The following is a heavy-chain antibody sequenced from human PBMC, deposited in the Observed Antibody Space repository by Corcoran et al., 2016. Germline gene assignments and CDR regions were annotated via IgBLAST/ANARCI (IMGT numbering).Heavy chain of an antibody. CDR1: GYTFTSYA. J-gene: IGHJ4*02. CDR2: INAGNGNT. Sequence: QVQLVQSGAEVKKPGASVKVSCKASGYTFTSYAMHWVRQAPGQRLEWMGWINAGNGNTKYSQKFQGRVTITRDTSASTAYMELSSLRSEDTAVYYCARELGPPYYFDYWGQGTLVTVSS. V-gene: IGHV1-3*01. CDR3: ARELGPPYYFDY.